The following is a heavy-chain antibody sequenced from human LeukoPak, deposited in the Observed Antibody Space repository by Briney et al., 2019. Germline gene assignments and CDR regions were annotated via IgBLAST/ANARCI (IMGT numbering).Heavy chain of an antibody. V-gene: IGHV1-18*01. CDR3: ARDLYDFWSGNLVASYGMDV. CDR1: GYTFTSYG. D-gene: IGHD3-3*01. CDR2: ISAYNGNT. Sequence: GASVKVSCKASGYTFTSYGISWVRQAPGQGLEWMGWISAYNGNTNYAQKLQGRVTMTTDTSTSTAYMELRSLRSDDTAVYYCARDLYDFWSGNLVASYGMDVWGQGTTVTVSS. J-gene: IGHJ6*02.